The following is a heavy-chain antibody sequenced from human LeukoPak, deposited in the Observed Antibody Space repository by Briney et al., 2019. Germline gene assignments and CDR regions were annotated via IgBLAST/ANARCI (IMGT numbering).Heavy chain of an antibody. CDR2: IYTSGST. Sequence: SETLSLTCTISGGSISNYYWSWIRQPAGKGLEWIGRIYTSGSTNYNPSLKSRVTMSVDTSKNQFSLKLSSVTAADTAVYYCARSDPTTRIIATHRRDYYYYYMDVWGKGTTVTVS. CDR3: ARSDPTTRIIATHRRDYYYYYMDV. J-gene: IGHJ6*03. CDR1: GGSISNYY. V-gene: IGHV4-4*07. D-gene: IGHD6-13*01.